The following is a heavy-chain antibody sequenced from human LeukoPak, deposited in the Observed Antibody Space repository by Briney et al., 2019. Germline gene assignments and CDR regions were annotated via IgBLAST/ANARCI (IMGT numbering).Heavy chain of an antibody. Sequence: GGSLRLSCAASRFTFSDYWMSWVRQAPGKGLEWVSAISGSGGSTYYADSVKGRFTISRDNSKNTLYLQMNSLRAEDTAVYYCAKPLYNWNDAPLDYWGQGTLVTVSS. CDR3: AKPLYNWNDAPLDY. V-gene: IGHV3-23*01. J-gene: IGHJ4*02. CDR1: RFTFSDYW. CDR2: ISGSGGST. D-gene: IGHD1-20*01.